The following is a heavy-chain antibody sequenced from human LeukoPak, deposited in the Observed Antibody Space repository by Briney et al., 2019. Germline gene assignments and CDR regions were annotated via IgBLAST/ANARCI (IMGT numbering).Heavy chain of an antibody. CDR2: ISYDGSNK. D-gene: IGHD3-10*01. J-gene: IGHJ4*02. V-gene: IGHV3-30-3*01. CDR1: GFTFSSYA. Sequence: GGSLRLSCAASGFTFSSYAMHWVRQAPGKGLEWVAVISYDGSNKYYADSVKGRFTISRDNSKNTLYLQMNSLRAEDTAVYYCAIVDYYGSGSYYNGDYWGQGTLVTVSS. CDR3: AIVDYYGSGSYYNGDY.